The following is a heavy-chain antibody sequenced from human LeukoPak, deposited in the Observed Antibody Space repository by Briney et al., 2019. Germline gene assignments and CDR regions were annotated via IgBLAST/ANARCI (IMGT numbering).Heavy chain of an antibody. CDR1: GYTFTGYY. Sequence: ASVKVSCKASGYTFTGYYMHWVRQAPGQGLEWMGWINPNSGGTNYAQKFQGRVTMTRDTSISTACMELSRLRSDDTAVYYCAREGYCSSTSCYAEDGMDVWGQGTTVTVSS. CDR2: INPNSGGT. CDR3: AREGYCSSTSCYAEDGMDV. J-gene: IGHJ6*02. D-gene: IGHD2-2*01. V-gene: IGHV1-2*02.